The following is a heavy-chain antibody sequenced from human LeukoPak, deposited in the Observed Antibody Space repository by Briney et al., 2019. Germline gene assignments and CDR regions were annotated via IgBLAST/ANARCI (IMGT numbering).Heavy chain of an antibody. D-gene: IGHD6-19*01. Sequence: SETLSLTCSVYGGSISSGVYYWSWIRQHPGKGLEWIGYVYHSGSTSYNPTLKSRLSISVDTSKNQFSLNLSSATAADTAVYYCARERTTGWYFDYWGQGTLVTVSS. V-gene: IGHV4-31*03. CDR3: ARERTTGWYFDY. CDR2: VYHSGST. CDR1: GGSISSGVYY. J-gene: IGHJ4*02.